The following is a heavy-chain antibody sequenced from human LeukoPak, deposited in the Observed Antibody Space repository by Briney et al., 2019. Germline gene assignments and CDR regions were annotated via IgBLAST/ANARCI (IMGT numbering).Heavy chain of an antibody. Sequence: SETLSLTCTVSGGSISSGSYYRSWIRQPAGKGLEWIGRIYTSGSTNYNPSLKSRVTISVDTSKNQFSLKLSSVTAADTAVYYCARLHTVTEYYFDYWGQGTLVTVSS. V-gene: IGHV4-61*02. CDR2: IYTSGST. D-gene: IGHD4-17*01. J-gene: IGHJ4*02. CDR3: ARLHTVTEYYFDY. CDR1: GGSISSGSYY.